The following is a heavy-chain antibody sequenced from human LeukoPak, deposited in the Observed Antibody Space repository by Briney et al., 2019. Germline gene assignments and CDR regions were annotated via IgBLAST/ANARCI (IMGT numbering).Heavy chain of an antibody. CDR2: VYPTDSDT. CDR1: GYSFTNYW. Sequence: GESLKISCKGSGYSFTNYWIGWVRQMPGKGLEWMAIVYPTDSDTRYCPSFQGQVTVSADKSISTVYLQWSSLKASDTAMYYCARHRSDSSSSPIDYWGQGTLVTVSS. D-gene: IGHD6-6*01. V-gene: IGHV5-51*01. CDR3: ARHRSDSSSSPIDY. J-gene: IGHJ4*02.